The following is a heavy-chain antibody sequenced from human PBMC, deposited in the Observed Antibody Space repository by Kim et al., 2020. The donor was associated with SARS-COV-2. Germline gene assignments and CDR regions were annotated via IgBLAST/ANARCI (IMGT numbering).Heavy chain of an antibody. Sequence: YYSTYLKTRLTISKDTSKNQVVLTMPNMDPVDTSTYYCARTIVPGGWFDPWGQGTLVTVSS. CDR3: ARTIVPGGWFDP. D-gene: IGHD2-2*01. V-gene: IGHV2-70*01. J-gene: IGHJ5*02.